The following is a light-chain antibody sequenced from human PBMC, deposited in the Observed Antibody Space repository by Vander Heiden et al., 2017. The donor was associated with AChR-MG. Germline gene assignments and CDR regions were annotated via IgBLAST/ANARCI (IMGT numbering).Light chain of an antibody. CDR2: DAS. CDR3: QQVNNYPHT. Sequence: IQLTQSPSSLSASVGDRVTITCRARQGISSALAWYQQKPGKAPKLLIYDASSLESGVPSRFSGSASGTDFTLTISSLHPEDFATYYCQQVNNYPHTFGHGTKVDIK. V-gene: IGKV1D-13*01. J-gene: IGKJ3*01. CDR1: QGISSA.